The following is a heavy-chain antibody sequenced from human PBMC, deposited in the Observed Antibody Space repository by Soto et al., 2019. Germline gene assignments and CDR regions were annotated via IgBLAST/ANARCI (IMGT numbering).Heavy chain of an antibody. CDR2: IYPGDSDT. J-gene: IGHJ6*02. CDR1: GYKFSSYW. V-gene: IGHV5-51*01. D-gene: IGHD3-3*01. CDR3: ARHAYDFWSGHPNPRYYYGMDV. Sequence: GESLKISCQGSGYKFSSYWIARLRQTPGKGLEWMGIIYPGDSDTRYSPSLQGQVTISVDKSISTAYLQWSSLKATDTAMYYCARHAYDFWSGHPNPRYYYGMDVWGQGTTVTVSS.